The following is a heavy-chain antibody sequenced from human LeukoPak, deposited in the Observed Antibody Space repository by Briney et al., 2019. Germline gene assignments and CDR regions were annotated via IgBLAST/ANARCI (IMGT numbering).Heavy chain of an antibody. CDR1: GGTFSSYT. Sequence: GASVKVSCKASGGTFSSYTISWVRQAPGQGLEWMGIINPSGGSTTYAQKFQGRVTMTRDTSTSTVYMELSSLRSEDTAVYYCARDSTPTYYSGTYYFEYWGQGTLVTVSS. J-gene: IGHJ4*02. CDR3: ARDSTPTYYSGTYYFEY. V-gene: IGHV1-46*01. D-gene: IGHD1-26*01. CDR2: INPSGGST.